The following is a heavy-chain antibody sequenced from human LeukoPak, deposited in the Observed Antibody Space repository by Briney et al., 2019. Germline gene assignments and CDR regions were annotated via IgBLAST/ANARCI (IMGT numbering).Heavy chain of an antibody. CDR2: IYPGDSDT. V-gene: IGHV5-51*01. J-gene: IGHJ5*02. CDR1: GYNITSYW. D-gene: IGHD6-19*01. Sequence: GESLKISCKGSGYNITSYWIGWVRQMPGKGLEWMGIIYPGDSDTRYSPSFQGQVTISADKSISTAYLQWSSLKASDTAMYYCARLVSSGWSTRHAWFDPWGQGTLVTVSS. CDR3: ARLVSSGWSTRHAWFDP.